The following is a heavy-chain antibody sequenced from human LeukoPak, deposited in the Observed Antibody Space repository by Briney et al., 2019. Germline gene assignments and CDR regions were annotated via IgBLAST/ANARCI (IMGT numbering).Heavy chain of an antibody. V-gene: IGHV3-11*01. J-gene: IGHJ6*02. D-gene: IGHD1-26*01. CDR1: GFTFSDYY. CDR3: ARGGAHGMDV. Sequence: GGSLRLSCAASGFTFSDYYMNWFRQAPGRGLEWVSYISGVYDNIYYGDSVKGRFTISRDNAKNSVYLQMSSLRADDTAVYYCARGGAHGMDVWGQGTTVTVSS. CDR2: ISGVYDNI.